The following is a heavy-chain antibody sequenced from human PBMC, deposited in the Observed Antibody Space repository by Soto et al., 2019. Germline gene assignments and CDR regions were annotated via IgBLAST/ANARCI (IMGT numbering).Heavy chain of an antibody. Sequence: EVQLLESGGGLVQPGGSLRLSCAASGFTFGSYAMSWVRQAPGKGLEWVGRIKSKTDGGTTDYTAPVKGRFTISRDDSKNTLYLQMNSLKIEDTAVYYCTTGSTSTKNYWGQGTLVTVSS. D-gene: IGHD6-6*01. CDR3: TTGSTSTKNY. CDR1: GFTFGSYA. J-gene: IGHJ4*02. CDR2: IKSKTDGGTT. V-gene: IGHV3-15*01.